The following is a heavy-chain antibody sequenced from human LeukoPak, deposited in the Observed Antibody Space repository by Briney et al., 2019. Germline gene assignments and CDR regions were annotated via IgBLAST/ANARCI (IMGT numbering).Heavy chain of an antibody. J-gene: IGHJ5*02. Sequence: SETLSLTCAVYGGSFSGYYRSWIRQPPGKGLEWIGEINHSGSTNYNPSLKSRVTISVDTSKNQFSLKLSSVTAADTAVYYCARGRRGWLQLRGTNWFDPWGQGTLVTVSS. CDR3: ARGRRGWLQLRGTNWFDP. D-gene: IGHD5-24*01. V-gene: IGHV4-34*01. CDR1: GGSFSGYY. CDR2: INHSGST.